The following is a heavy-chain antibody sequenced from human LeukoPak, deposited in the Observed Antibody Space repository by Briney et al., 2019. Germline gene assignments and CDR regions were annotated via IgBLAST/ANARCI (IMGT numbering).Heavy chain of an antibody. CDR2: IYDNGIT. CDR3: ARDNYYYDSSGSQPFDY. V-gene: IGHV4-59*01. D-gene: IGHD3-22*01. J-gene: IGHJ4*02. CDR1: GGSISGSY. Sequence: SETLSLTCTVSGGSISGSYWNWIRQPPGKGLEWIAYIYDNGITNYNPSLKSRVTISVDLFQNEFSLELRSVTAADTAMYYCARDNYYYDSSGSQPFDYWGQGTLVTVSS.